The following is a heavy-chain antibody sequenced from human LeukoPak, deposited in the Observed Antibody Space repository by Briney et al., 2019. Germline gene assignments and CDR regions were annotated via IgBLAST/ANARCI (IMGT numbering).Heavy chain of an antibody. Sequence: GRSLRLSCAGSGFTFGGYGMHWFRQTPGKGLEWVAVIAYDGSRGFYADSVKGRFTISRDNSKNTMSVQMDDLRAEDTAVYYCTRYNNDHFDYWGQGTPVTVSS. CDR1: GFTFGGYG. V-gene: IGHV3-33*01. D-gene: IGHD1-14*01. CDR2: IAYDGSRG. CDR3: TRYNNDHFDY. J-gene: IGHJ4*02.